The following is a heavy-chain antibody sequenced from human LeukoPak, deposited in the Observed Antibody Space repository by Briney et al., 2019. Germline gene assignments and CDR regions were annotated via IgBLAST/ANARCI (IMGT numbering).Heavy chain of an antibody. CDR2: INHSGST. Sequence: LETLSLTCAVYGGSFSGYYWSWIRQPPGKGLEWIGEINHSGSTNYNPSLKSRVTISVDTSKNQFSLKLSSVTAEDTAVYYCARAYRPWSGYYSYWGQGTLVTVSS. J-gene: IGHJ4*02. V-gene: IGHV4-34*01. CDR3: ARAYRPWSGYYSY. CDR1: GGSFSGYY. D-gene: IGHD3-3*01.